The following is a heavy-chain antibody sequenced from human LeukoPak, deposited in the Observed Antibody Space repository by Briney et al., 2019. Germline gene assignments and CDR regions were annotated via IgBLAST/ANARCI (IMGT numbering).Heavy chain of an antibody. J-gene: IGHJ2*01. CDR1: DGSIISSNYH. V-gene: IGHV4-39*01. D-gene: IGHD4-23*01. Sequence: SETLSLTCSVSDGSIISSNYHWGWIRQPPGKGLEWIGSIHYSGSTYSNPSLKSRVTVSVDTSKNQFSLKLSSVTAADTAVYYCARLAIGGPNSYFALWGRGTLVTVSS. CDR2: IHYSGST. CDR3: ARLAIGGPNSYFAL.